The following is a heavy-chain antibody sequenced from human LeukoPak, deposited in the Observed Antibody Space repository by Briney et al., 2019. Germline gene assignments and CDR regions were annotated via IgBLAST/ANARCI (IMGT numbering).Heavy chain of an antibody. J-gene: IGHJ3*02. CDR3: AKDQGALWFGELYGAFDI. D-gene: IGHD3-10*01. CDR1: GFTLDDYA. V-gene: IGHV3-9*01. CDR2: ISWNSGSI. Sequence: PGGSLRLSCAASGFTLDDYAMHWVRQAPGKGLEWVSGISWNSGSIGYADSVKGRFTVSRDNAKNSLYLQMNSLRAEDTALYYCAKDQGALWFGELYGAFDIWGQGTMVTVST.